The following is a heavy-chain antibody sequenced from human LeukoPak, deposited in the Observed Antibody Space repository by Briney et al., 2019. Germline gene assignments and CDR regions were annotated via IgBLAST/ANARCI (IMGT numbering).Heavy chain of an antibody. CDR2: IIPIFGTT. CDR3: ARAGRHITMVRGVILYPYYYYYYMDV. V-gene: IGHV1-69*13. CDR1: GGTFSSYA. D-gene: IGHD3-10*01. Sequence: GASVKVSCKASGGTFSSYAISWVRQAPGQGLEWMGGIIPIFGTTNYAQKFQGRVTITADESTSTAYMELSSLRSEDTAVYYCARAGRHITMVRGVILYPYYYYYYMDVWGKGTTVTISS. J-gene: IGHJ6*03.